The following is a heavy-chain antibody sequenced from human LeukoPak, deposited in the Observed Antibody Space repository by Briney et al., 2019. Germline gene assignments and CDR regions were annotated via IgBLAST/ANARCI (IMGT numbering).Heavy chain of an antibody. D-gene: IGHD6-19*01. V-gene: IGHV3-23*01. CDR2: ISGSGGST. CDR3: AKVGYSSGWYAQYYFDY. CDR1: GFTFSSYA. J-gene: IGHJ4*02. Sequence: GGSLRLSCAASGFTFSSYAMSWVRQAPGKGLEWVSAISGSGGSTYYADSVKGRFTISRDNSKNTLYLQMNRLRAEDTAVYYCAKVGYSSGWYAQYYFDYWGQGTLVTVSS.